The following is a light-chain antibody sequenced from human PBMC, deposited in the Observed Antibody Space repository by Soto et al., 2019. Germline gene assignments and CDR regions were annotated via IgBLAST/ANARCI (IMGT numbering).Light chain of an antibody. Sequence: QSALTQPPSVSGSPGQSVTISCTGFSSDVASWYQQPPGTAPKLILYEVNIRPSGVPDRFSGSKAGYTASLTISGLQAEDEADYYCSSSTMSTTSFGGGTKLTVL. J-gene: IGLJ3*02. CDR2: EVN. CDR1: SSDVA. CDR3: SSSTMSTTS. V-gene: IGLV2-18*02.